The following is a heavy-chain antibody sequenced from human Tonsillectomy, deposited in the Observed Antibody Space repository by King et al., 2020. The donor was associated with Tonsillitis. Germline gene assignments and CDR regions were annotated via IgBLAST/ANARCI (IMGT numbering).Heavy chain of an antibody. J-gene: IGHJ3*02. V-gene: IGHV4-61*02. Sequence: MPLQESGPGLVKPSQTLSLTCTVSGGSISSGSYYWSWIRQPAGKGLEWIGRIYTSGSTNYNPSLKSRVTISVDTSKNQVSLKLNSVTAADTAVYYCARRLWLGERAFDIWGQGTMVTVSS. CDR1: GGSISSGSYY. CDR3: ARRLWLGERAFDI. D-gene: IGHD3-10*01. CDR2: IYTSGST.